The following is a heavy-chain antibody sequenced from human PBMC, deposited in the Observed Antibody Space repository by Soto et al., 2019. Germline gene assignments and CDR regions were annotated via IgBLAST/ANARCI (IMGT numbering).Heavy chain of an antibody. CDR3: ARGVGSSHLNWFDP. Sequence: PSETLSLTCAVYGGSFSGYYWSWIRQPPGKGLEWIGEINHSGSTNYNPSLKSRVTISVDTSKNQFSLKLSSVTAADTAGYYCARGVGSSHLNWFDPWGQGTLVTVSS. D-gene: IGHD6-6*01. CDR1: GGSFSGYY. J-gene: IGHJ5*02. CDR2: INHSGST. V-gene: IGHV4-34*01.